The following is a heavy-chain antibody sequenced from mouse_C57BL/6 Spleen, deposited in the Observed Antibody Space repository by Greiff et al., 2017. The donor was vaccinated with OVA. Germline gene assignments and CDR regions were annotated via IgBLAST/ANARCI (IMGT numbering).Heavy chain of an antibody. Sequence: EVQLQQSGPELVKPGASVKISCKASGYTFTDYYMNWVKQSHGKSLEWIGDINPNNGGTSYNQKFKGKATLTVDKSSSTAYMELRSLTSEDSAVYYCARHPFTYWGQGTLVTVSA. V-gene: IGHV1-26*01. CDR1: GYTFTDYY. CDR3: ARHPFTY. CDR2: INPNNGGT. J-gene: IGHJ3*01.